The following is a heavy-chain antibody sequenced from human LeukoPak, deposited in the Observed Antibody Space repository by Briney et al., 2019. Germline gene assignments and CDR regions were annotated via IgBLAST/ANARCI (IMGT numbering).Heavy chain of an antibody. CDR3: AKNYDSSGYYESVDAFDI. CDR2: IKQDGSEK. D-gene: IGHD3-22*01. Sequence: GGSLRLPCAASGFTFSSYWMSWVRQAPGKGLEWVANIKQDGSEKYYVDSVKGRFTISRDNAKNSLYLQMNSLRAEDTAVYYCAKNYDSSGYYESVDAFDIWGQGTMVTVSS. V-gene: IGHV3-7*01. CDR1: GFTFSSYW. J-gene: IGHJ3*02.